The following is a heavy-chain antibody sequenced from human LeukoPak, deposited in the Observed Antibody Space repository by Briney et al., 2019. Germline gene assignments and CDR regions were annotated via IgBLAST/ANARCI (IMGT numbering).Heavy chain of an antibody. J-gene: IGHJ5*02. V-gene: IGHV1-8*01. CDR3: ARDSIAAAGTGDWFDP. Sequence: ASVKVSCKASGYTFTSYDINWVRQATGQGLEWMGWMNPNSGNTGYAQKFQGRVTMTRNTSISTAYMELSSLRSEDTAVYYCARDSIAAAGTGDWFDPWGQGTLVTVSS. CDR1: GYTFTSYD. CDR2: MNPNSGNT. D-gene: IGHD6-13*01.